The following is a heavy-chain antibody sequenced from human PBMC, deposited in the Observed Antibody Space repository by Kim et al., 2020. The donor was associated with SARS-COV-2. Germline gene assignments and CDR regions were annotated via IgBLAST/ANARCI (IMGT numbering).Heavy chain of an antibody. CDR3: ARRVLLWFGETGKGNWFDP. Sequence: SETLPLTCTVSGGSISSSSYYWGWIRQPPGKGLEWIGSIYYSGSTYYNPSLKSRDTISVDTSKNQFSLKLSSVTAADTAVYSCARRVLLWFGETGKGNWFDPWGQGTLVSVSS. CDR2: IYYSGST. D-gene: IGHD3-10*01. V-gene: IGHV4-39*01. J-gene: IGHJ5*02. CDR1: GGSISSSSYY.